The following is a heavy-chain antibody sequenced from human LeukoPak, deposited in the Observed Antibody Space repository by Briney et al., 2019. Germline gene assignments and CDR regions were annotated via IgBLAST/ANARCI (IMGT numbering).Heavy chain of an antibody. CDR2: IYYSGSA. V-gene: IGHV4-39*01. D-gene: IGHD6-6*01. Sequence: SETLSLTCTVSGGSISSGTYYWGWIRQPPGKGLEWIGSIYYSGSAYYNPSLKSRVTISVDTSRNQFSLKLSSVTAADTAVYYCARSQHDYSSSVTWFDPWGRGTLVTVSS. CDR3: ARSQHDYSSSVTWFDP. J-gene: IGHJ5*02. CDR1: GGSISSGTYY.